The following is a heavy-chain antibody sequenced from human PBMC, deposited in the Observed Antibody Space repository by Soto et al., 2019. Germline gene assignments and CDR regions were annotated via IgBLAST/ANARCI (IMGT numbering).Heavy chain of an antibody. J-gene: IGHJ5*02. D-gene: IGHD5-18*01. Sequence: QVQLQESGPGLVKPSETLSLTCTVSGGSISSYYWSWIRQPPGKGLEWIGYIYYSGSTNYNPYLRSRVTISVDTSKNQFSLKLSSVTAADTAVYYCARGGGDSYGRPFDPWGQGTLVTVSS. CDR1: GGSISSYY. CDR2: IYYSGST. V-gene: IGHV4-59*01. CDR3: ARGGGDSYGRPFDP.